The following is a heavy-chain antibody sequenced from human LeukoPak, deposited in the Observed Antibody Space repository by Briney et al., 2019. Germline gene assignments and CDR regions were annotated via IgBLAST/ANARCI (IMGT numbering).Heavy chain of an antibody. V-gene: IGHV5-51*01. CDR3: ARSNYFDY. CDR1: GYSFTNYW. D-gene: IGHD6-6*01. Sequence: GESLKISCKGSGYSFTNYWIAWVRQLLGKGLEWMGIIYPGDSTTTYSPSFQGQVTISADRSISTACLQWSSLKASDTAIYYCARSNYFDYWGQGTLVTVSS. CDR2: IYPGDSTT. J-gene: IGHJ4*02.